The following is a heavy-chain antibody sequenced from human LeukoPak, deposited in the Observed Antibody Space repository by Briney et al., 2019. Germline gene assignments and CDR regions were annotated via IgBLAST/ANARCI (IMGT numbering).Heavy chain of an antibody. CDR3: ARYDMDIAGAGLDYFDY. D-gene: IGHD1-26*01. Sequence: SETLSLTCGVYGGPLRDYSWSWIGQPPEKGLEVLGEIIHSGSTNYNPSLKSRVTISVDTSKNQFSLKLRSVTAADTAVYYCARYDMDIAGAGLDYFDYWGQGTLVTVSS. CDR2: IIHSGST. J-gene: IGHJ4*02. V-gene: IGHV4-34*12. CDR1: GGPLRDYS.